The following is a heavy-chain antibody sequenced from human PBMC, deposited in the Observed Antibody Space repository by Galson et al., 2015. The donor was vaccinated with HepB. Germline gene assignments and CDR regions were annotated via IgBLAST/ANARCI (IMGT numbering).Heavy chain of an antibody. V-gene: IGHV3-15*01. J-gene: IGHJ4*02. D-gene: IGHD3-16*01. CDR3: TTAPVSPFIPRNPFDY. CDR1: GFTFNNAW. CDR2: IKSRTDGGTT. Sequence: SLRLSCAASGFTFNNAWMRWVRQAPGKGLEWVGRIKSRTDGGTTEYAAPVKGRFTISRDDSKNTLSLEMNSLKTEDTAVYYCTTAPVSPFIPRNPFDYWGQGTLVTVSS.